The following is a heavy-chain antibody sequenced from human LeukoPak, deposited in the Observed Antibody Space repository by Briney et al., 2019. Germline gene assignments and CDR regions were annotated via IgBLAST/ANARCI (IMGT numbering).Heavy chain of an antibody. CDR1: GGSFSGYY. D-gene: IGHD3-10*01. V-gene: IGHV4-34*01. CDR2: INHSGST. Sequence: SETLSLTCAVYGGSFSGYYWSWIRQPPGKGLEWIGEINHSGSTNYNPSLKSRVTISVDTSKNQFSLKLSSVTAADTAVYYCASNSFDYYGSGSYSADYWCQGTLVTVSS. J-gene: IGHJ4*02. CDR3: ASNSFDYYGSGSYSADY.